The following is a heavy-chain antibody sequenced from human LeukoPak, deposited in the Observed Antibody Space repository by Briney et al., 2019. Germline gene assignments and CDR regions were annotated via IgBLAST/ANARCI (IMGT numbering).Heavy chain of an antibody. J-gene: IGHJ4*02. Sequence: PSETLSLTCAVSGGSISSGGYSWSWIRQPPGKGLEWIGYIYHSGSTYYNPSLKSRVTISVDRSKNQFSLKLSSVTAADTAVYXXXXVVSNYYFDYWGQGTLVTVSS. CDR1: GGSISSGGYS. CDR3: XXVVSNYYFDY. D-gene: IGHD3-3*01. V-gene: IGHV4-30-2*01. CDR2: IYHSGST.